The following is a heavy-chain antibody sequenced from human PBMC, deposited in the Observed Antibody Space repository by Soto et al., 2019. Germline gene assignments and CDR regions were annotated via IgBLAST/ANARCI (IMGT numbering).Heavy chain of an antibody. CDR2: IYYSGRT. CDR3: ARAAQQLVPYWYFDL. J-gene: IGHJ2*01. V-gene: IGHV4-30-4*01. Sequence: QVQLQESGPGLVKPSQTLSLTCTISGGSISSGDYYWSWIRQPPGKGLEWIGYIYYSGRTYYNPSLKSRVTISVDTSQNQVSLKLSSVTAADTAVYYCARAAQQLVPYWYFDLWGRGTLVTVSS. D-gene: IGHD6-13*01. CDR1: GGSISSGDYY.